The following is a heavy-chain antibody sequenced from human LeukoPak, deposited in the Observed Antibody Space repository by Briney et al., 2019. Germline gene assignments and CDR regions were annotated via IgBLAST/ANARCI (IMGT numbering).Heavy chain of an antibody. Sequence: GGSLRLSCAASGFTFSTYAMSWVRRAPGKGLEGVSALSGSGGSTYYAESVKGRFTISRDTSKTTLYLQMNSLRAEDTAVYYCAKERTSEGYFDYWGQGTLVTVSS. D-gene: IGHD1-1*01. V-gene: IGHV3-23*01. J-gene: IGHJ4*02. CDR2: LSGSGGST. CDR3: AKERTSEGYFDY. CDR1: GFTFSTYA.